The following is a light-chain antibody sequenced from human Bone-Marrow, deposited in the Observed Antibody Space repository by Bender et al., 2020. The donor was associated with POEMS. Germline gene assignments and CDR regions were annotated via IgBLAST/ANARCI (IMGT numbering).Light chain of an antibody. CDR3: CSYAGRGVV. V-gene: IGLV2-23*01. Sequence: QSALTQPASVSGSPGQSITIPCTGSSSDVGSYKLVSWYQQHPGKAPKLVIFEDAKRPSGISNRFSGSKSGNTASLTISGLQAADEADYYCCSYAGRGVVFGGGTKVTVL. J-gene: IGLJ2*01. CDR1: SSDVGSYKL. CDR2: EDA.